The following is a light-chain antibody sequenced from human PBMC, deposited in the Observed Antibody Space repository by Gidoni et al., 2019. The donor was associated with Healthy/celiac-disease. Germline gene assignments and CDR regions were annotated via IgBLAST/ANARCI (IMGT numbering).Light chain of an antibody. V-gene: IGKV3-15*01. CDR2: GAS. J-gene: IGKJ1*01. CDR3: QFFWT. Sequence: EIVMTQSPATLSVSPGERATLSCRASQSVSSNLAWYQQKPGQAPRLLIYGASTRATGIPARFSGSGSGTEFTLTISSLQPEDFAVYYCQFFWTFGQGTKVEIK. CDR1: QSVSSN.